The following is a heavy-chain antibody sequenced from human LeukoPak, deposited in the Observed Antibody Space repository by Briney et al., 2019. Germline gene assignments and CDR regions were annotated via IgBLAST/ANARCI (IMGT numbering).Heavy chain of an antibody. D-gene: IGHD6-19*01. CDR1: GGSISSYY. Sequence: SETLSLTCAVYGGSISSYYWSWIRQPPGKGLEWIGYIYYSGSTNYNPSLKSRVTISVDTSKNQFSLKLSSVTAADTAVYYCARGIGLAVAGIFDYWGQGTLVTVSS. V-gene: IGHV4-59*12. CDR2: IYYSGST. CDR3: ARGIGLAVAGIFDY. J-gene: IGHJ4*02.